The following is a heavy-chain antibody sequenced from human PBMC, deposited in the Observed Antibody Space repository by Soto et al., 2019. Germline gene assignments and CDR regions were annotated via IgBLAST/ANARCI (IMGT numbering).Heavy chain of an antibody. CDR1: GFTFSSYA. Sequence: TGGSLRLSCAASGFTFSSYAMRWVRQAPGKGLEWVAVISYDGSNKYYADSVKGRFTISRDNSKNTLYLQMNSLRAEDTAVYYCARDGLERYYDSSGRPLYGMDVWGQGTTVTVSS. V-gene: IGHV3-30-3*01. CDR2: ISYDGSNK. J-gene: IGHJ6*02. D-gene: IGHD3-22*01. CDR3: ARDGLERYYDSSGRPLYGMDV.